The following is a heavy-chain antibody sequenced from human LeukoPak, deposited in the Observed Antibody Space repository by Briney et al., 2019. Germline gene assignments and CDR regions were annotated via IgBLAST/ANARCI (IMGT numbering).Heavy chain of an antibody. V-gene: IGHV3-23*01. CDR3: ATKEMVTTTDFDY. J-gene: IGHJ4*02. CDR2: ISGSGGST. D-gene: IGHD5-24*01. Sequence: GGSLGLSCAASVFTFSSYAMSWVRQAPGKGLEWVSAISGSGGSTYYADSVKGRFTISRDNSKNTLYLQMNSLRAEDTAVYYCATKEMVTTTDFDYWGQGTLVTVSS. CDR1: VFTFSSYA.